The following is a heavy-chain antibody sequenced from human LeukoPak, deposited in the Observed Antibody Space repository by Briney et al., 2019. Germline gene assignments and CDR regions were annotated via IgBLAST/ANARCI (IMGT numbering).Heavy chain of an antibody. Sequence: PSETLSLTCTVSGGSISSYYWGWIRQPPGKGLEWIGYIYYSGSTNYNPSLKSRVTISVDTSKNQFSLKLSSVTAADTAVYYCARAGTGYSYGHFYWGQGTLVTVSS. V-gene: IGHV4-59*01. CDR3: ARAGTGYSYGHFY. D-gene: IGHD5-18*01. CDR1: GGSISSYY. CDR2: IYYSGST. J-gene: IGHJ4*02.